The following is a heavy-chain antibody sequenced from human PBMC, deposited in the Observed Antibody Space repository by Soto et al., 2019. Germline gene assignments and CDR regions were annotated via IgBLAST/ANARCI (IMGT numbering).Heavy chain of an antibody. CDR1: GGSINSGGYY. V-gene: IGHV4-31*03. J-gene: IGHJ5*02. D-gene: IGHD6-19*01. CDR3: ARVAGYSSYNWFDP. CDR2: IYYSGST. Sequence: SETLSLTCTVSGGSINSGGYYWSWIRQHPGKGLEWIGYIYYSGSTYYNPSLKSRVTISVDTSKNQFSLKLSSVTAADTAVYYCARVAGYSSYNWFDPWGQGTLVTVSS.